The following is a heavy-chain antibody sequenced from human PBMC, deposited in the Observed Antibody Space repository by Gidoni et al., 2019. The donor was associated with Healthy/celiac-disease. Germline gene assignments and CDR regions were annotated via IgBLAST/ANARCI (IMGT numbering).Heavy chain of an antibody. V-gene: IGHV3-49*05. CDR3: TRVPRGSSWPSDY. CDR2: ISSKAYGGTT. J-gene: IGHJ4*02. D-gene: IGHD6-13*01. Sequence: EVQLVESGGGLVKPGRSLRISCTASGFTFGDYAMSGFRQAPGKGLEWVGFISSKAYGGTTEYAASVKGRFTISRDDTKSIAYLQMNSLKTEDTAVYYCTRVPRGSSWPSDYWGQGTLVTVSS. CDR1: GFTFGDYA.